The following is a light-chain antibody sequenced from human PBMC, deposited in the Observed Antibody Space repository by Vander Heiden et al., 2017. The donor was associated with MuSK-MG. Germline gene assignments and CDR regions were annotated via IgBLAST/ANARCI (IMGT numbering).Light chain of an antibody. CDR3: SSYAGSNNLL. CDR2: EDT. V-gene: IGLV2-8*01. J-gene: IGLJ2*01. Sequence: QSALTQPPSVSGSPGQSVTISCTGTSSDVGAYNYVSWYQHHPGNAPRLLIYEDTKRPSGVPDRFSGSKSGHTASLTVSGLQDEDEADYYCSSYAGSNNLLFGGGTKLTVL. CDR1: SSDVGAYNY.